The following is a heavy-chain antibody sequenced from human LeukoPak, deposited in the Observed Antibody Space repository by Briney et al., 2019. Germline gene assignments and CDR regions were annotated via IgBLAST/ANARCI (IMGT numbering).Heavy chain of an antibody. J-gene: IGHJ4*02. V-gene: IGHV1-69*13. D-gene: IGHD3-3*01. CDR3: ASGEGPIFGVVVYYFDY. CDR2: IIPIFGTA. CDR1: GGTFSSYA. Sequence: SVKVSCKASGGTFSSYAISWVRQAPGQGLEWMGGIIPIFGTANYAQKFQGRVTITADESTSTAYMELSSLRSEDTAVYYCASGEGPIFGVVVYYFDYWGQGTMVTVSS.